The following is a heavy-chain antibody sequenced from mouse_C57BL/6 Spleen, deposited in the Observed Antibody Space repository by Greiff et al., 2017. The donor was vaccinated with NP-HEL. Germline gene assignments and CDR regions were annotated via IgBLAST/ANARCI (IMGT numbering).Heavy chain of an antibody. CDR3: ARVGFITTVVGDAMDY. J-gene: IGHJ4*01. CDR2: INPNNGGT. Sequence: VQLQQSGPELVKPGASVKMSCKASGYTFTDYNMHWVKQSHGKSLEWIGYINPNNGGTSYNQKFKGKATLTVNKSSSTAYMELRSLTSEDSAVYDCARVGFITTVVGDAMDYWGQGTSVTVSS. V-gene: IGHV1-22*01. CDR1: GYTFTDYN. D-gene: IGHD1-1*01.